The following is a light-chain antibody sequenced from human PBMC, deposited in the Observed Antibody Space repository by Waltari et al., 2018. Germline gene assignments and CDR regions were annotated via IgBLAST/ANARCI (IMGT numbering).Light chain of an antibody. CDR3: QQCNNWPYT. J-gene: IGKJ2*01. CDR1: QTVSST. Sequence: EIVMTQSPATLSVSPGERAILSCRASQTVSSTLAWYQQKPGQAPRPPIYGASTRATGIPARFSGSGSGTDFTLTISSLQSEDFAVYYCQQCNNWPYTFGQGTRLEIK. V-gene: IGKV3-15*01. CDR2: GAS.